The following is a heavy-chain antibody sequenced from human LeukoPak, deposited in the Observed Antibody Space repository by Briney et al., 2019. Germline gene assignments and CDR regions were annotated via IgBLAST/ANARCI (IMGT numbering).Heavy chain of an antibody. CDR3: AKMLAANYYYYMDV. CDR2: ISGSGGST. Sequence: SGGSLRLSCAASGFTFSSYAMSWVRQAPGKGLEWVSAISGSGGSTYYADSVKGRFTISRDNSKNTLYLQMNSLRAEDTAVYYCAKMLAANYYYYMDVWGKGTTVTVSS. D-gene: IGHD6-13*01. CDR1: GFTFSSYA. J-gene: IGHJ6*03. V-gene: IGHV3-23*01.